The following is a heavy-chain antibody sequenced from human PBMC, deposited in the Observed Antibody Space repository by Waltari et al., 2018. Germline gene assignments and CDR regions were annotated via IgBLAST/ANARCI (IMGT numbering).Heavy chain of an antibody. V-gene: IGHV1-69*01. CDR1: GGTFSSYA. D-gene: IGHD3-22*01. CDR2: IIPIFGTA. CDR3: ARDLYDSSGYFREGAFDI. J-gene: IGHJ3*02. Sequence: QVQLVQSGAEVKKPGSSVKVSCKASGGTFSSYALSWVRQAPGQGLEWMGGIIPIFGTANYAQKFQGRVTITADESTSTAYMELSSLRSEDTAVYYCARDLYDSSGYFREGAFDIWGQGTMVTVSS.